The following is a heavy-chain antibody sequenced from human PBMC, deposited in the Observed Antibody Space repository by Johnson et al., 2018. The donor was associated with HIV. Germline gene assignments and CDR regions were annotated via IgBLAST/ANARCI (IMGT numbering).Heavy chain of an antibody. CDR3: AREELEPDVFDI. V-gene: IGHV3-33*01. J-gene: IGHJ3*02. D-gene: IGHD1-1*01. CDR2: IWYDGSNK. CDR1: GFTLNNYG. Sequence: QVQLVESGGGVVQPGGSLRLSCAASGFTLNNYGMHWVRQAPGRGLEWVAVIWYDGSNKYYADSVKGRFTISRDNSNNTLYLQMNSLRAEDTAVYYCAREELEPDVFDIWGQGTMVTVSS.